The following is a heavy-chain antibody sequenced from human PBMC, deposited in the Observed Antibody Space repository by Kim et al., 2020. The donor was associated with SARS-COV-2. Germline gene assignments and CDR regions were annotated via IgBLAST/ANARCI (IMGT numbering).Heavy chain of an antibody. V-gene: IGHV3-21*01. CDR1: GFTFSSYS. CDR2: ISSSSSYI. D-gene: IGHD3-22*01. Sequence: GGSLRLSCAASGFTFSSYSMNWVRQAPGKGLEWVSSISSSSSYIYYANSVKGRFTISRDNAKNSLYLQMNSLRAEDTAVYYCARDLDYYESSVGYWGQGTLVTVSS. J-gene: IGHJ4*02. CDR3: ARDLDYYESSVGY.